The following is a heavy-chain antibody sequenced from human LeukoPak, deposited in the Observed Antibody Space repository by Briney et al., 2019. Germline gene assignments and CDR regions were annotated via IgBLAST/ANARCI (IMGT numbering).Heavy chain of an antibody. CDR2: ISAYNGNT. CDR3: AREVWFGELYY. CDR1: GYTFTGYY. Sequence: ASVKVSCKASGYTFTGYYMHWVRQAPGQGLEWMGWISAYNGNTNYAQKLQGRVTMTTDTSTSTAYMELRSLRSDDTAVYYCAREVWFGELYYWGQGTLVTVSS. V-gene: IGHV1-18*04. J-gene: IGHJ4*02. D-gene: IGHD3-10*01.